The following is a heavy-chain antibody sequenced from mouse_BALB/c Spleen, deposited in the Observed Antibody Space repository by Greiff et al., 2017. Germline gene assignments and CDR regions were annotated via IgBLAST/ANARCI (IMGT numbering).Heavy chain of an antibody. Sequence: EVKLQESGPELVKPGASVKISCKASGYSFTGYYMHWVKQSPENGLEWIGEINPSTGGTSYNQKFKGKATLTVDKSSSTAYMQLKSLTSEESAVYYCTRFHYYGLDYWGQGTTLTVSS. D-gene: IGHD1-2*01. CDR3: TRFHYYGLDY. J-gene: IGHJ2*01. CDR1: GYSFTGYY. V-gene: IGHV1-43*01. CDR2: INPSTGGT.